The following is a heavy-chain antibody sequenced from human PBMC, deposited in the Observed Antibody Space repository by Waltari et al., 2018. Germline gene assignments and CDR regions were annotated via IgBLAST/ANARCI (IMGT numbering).Heavy chain of an antibody. D-gene: IGHD1-26*01. Sequence: QVQLVQSGAEVKKPGALVKVSCRASGYTFTGYYMHWVRQAPGQGLEWLGRINPNSGGTNYAQKFQGRVTMTRDTSISTAYMELSRLRSDDTVVYYCARVWGYNWFDPWGQGTLVTVSS. J-gene: IGHJ5*02. CDR2: INPNSGGT. CDR1: GYTFTGYY. CDR3: ARVWGYNWFDP. V-gene: IGHV1-2*05.